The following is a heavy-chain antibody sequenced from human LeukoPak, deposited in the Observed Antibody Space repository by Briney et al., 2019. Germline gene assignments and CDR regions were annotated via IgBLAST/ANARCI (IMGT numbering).Heavy chain of an antibody. D-gene: IGHD2-2*01. J-gene: IGHJ4*02. CDR1: GFTFSGSA. V-gene: IGHV3-73*01. CDR2: IRSTADNSAT. CDR3: TRLEHCSSATCYFDS. Sequence: PGGSLRLSCAASGFTFSGSAMHWVRQASGKGLEWVARIRSTADNSATAYAASVKGRFTISRDDSENTAYLLMNSLQTEDTAVYYCTRLEHCSSATCYFDSWGQGTLVTVSS.